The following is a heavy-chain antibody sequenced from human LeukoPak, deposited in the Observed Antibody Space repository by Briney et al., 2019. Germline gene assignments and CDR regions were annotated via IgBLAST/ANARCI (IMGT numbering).Heavy chain of an antibody. J-gene: IGHJ4*02. V-gene: IGHV3-9*01. CDR1: GFTFDDYA. CDR2: ISWNSGSI. Sequence: GGSLRLSCAASGFTFDDYAMHWVRQAPGKGLEWVSGISWNSGSIGYADSVKGRFTISRDNAKNSLYLQMNSLRAEDTALYYCAKDIRWLVRGYFDYWGRGTLVTVSS. D-gene: IGHD6-19*01. CDR3: AKDIRWLVRGYFDY.